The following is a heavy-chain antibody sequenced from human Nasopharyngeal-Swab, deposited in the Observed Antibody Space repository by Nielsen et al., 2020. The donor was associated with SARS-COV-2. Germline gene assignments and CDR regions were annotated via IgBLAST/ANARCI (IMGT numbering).Heavy chain of an antibody. Sequence: GESLKISCEGSGFAFRNHGIHWVRQPPGKGLEWVALVAYDGSRTYYSDSVKSRFTISRDNHKNMVYLQMNNLRREDTALYTCARVGISPIDVPFDLWGQGTLVNVSS. V-gene: IGHV3-30*03. CDR1: GFAFRNHG. J-gene: IGHJ4*02. CDR3: ARVGISPIDVPFDL. D-gene: IGHD1-1*01. CDR2: VAYDGSRT.